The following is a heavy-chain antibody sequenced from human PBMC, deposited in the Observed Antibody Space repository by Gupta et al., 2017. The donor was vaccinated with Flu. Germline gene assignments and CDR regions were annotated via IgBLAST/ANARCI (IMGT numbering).Heavy chain of an antibody. V-gene: IGHV1-2*06. Sequence: QAPLVQSGAAVKKPGASVQVPCKASEYIFTRYSLHWMRQAPGQGLEWMGRNTPARGGTKYAQRVLGRVTMTSDTSISTAYRELSGLSADDTSVYFCARGRVGATFSGFYMDVWGKGTTVVVSS. CDR3: ARGRVGATFSGFYMDV. CDR1: EYIFTRYS. D-gene: IGHD1-26*01. CDR2: NTPARGGT. J-gene: IGHJ6*03.